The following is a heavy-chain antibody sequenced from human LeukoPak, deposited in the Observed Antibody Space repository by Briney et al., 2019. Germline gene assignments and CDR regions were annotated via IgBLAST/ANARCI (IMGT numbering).Heavy chain of an antibody. D-gene: IGHD6-6*01. CDR2: INPNSGGT. CDR1: GYTFTVYY. CDR3: AREVKLAARPGYYYCYMDV. Sequence: ASVKVSFKASGYTFTVYYMHWVRQAPGPGLGWMGWINPNSGGTNYAQKFQGRVTMTRDTSISTAYMELSRLRSDDTAVYYCAREVKLAARPGYYYCYMDVWGKGTTVTVS. V-gene: IGHV1-2*02. J-gene: IGHJ6*03.